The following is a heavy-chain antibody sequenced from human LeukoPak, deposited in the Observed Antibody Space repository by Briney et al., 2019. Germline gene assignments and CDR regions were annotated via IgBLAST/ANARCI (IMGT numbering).Heavy chain of an antibody. CDR2: IRYSGST. J-gene: IGHJ3*02. CDR1: GGSISSYY. CDR3: ARHQLDAFDI. Sequence: SETLSLTCTVSGGSISSYYWSWIRQPPGKGLELIGYIRYSGSTNYNPSLKSRVTISVDTSKNQFSLKLSSVTAADTAVYYCARHQLDAFDIWGQGTMVTVSS. V-gene: IGHV4-59*08.